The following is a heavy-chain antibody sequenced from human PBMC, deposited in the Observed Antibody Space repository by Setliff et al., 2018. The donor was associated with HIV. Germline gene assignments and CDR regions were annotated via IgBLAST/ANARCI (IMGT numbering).Heavy chain of an antibody. CDR3: ARYTSKVDWFDP. CDR1: GDSITSNDYY. CDR2: IHYNGRA. Sequence: SETLSLTCTVSGDSITSNDYYWGWIRQPPGKGLECIGIIHYNGRAYYDPSLKSRVTISVDSSLTQFSLKLRSVTASDSALYYCARYTSKVDWFDPWGQGALVTVSS. V-gene: IGHV4-39*01. J-gene: IGHJ5*02. D-gene: IGHD2-2*02.